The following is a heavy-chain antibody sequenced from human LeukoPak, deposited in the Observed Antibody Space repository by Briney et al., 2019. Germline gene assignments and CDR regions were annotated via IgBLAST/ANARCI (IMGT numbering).Heavy chain of an antibody. Sequence: GRSLRLSCSAAGFTVSSYAMSSVRHPPGKWMGWVSAIIVGGGSTYYAACVKGRFTISRDSSKNTLYLQMSSLRTQHTSVYYCAKDYSSGWSHYDYWGQGTLVTVSS. D-gene: IGHD6-19*01. CDR1: GFTVSSYA. V-gene: IGHV3-23*01. J-gene: IGHJ4*02. CDR3: AKDYSSGWSHYDY. CDR2: IIVGGGST.